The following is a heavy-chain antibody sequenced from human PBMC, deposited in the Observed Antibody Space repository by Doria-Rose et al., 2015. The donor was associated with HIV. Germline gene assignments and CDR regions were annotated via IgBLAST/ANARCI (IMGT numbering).Heavy chain of an antibody. CDR3: TRGVRQLVYYYYMDV. D-gene: IGHD3-10*01. CDR2: INYSGTT. CDR1: GGSFSGYY. Sequence: QVQLQQWGAGLLRPSETLSLTCAVYGGSFSGYYWTWIRQPPGKGLEWIGEINYSGTTRYNPSLKSRATISVDTSKNQFSLNLPPVTAADTAVYYCTRGVRQLVYYYYMDVWAKGTTVTV. V-gene: IGHV4-34*01. J-gene: IGHJ6*03.